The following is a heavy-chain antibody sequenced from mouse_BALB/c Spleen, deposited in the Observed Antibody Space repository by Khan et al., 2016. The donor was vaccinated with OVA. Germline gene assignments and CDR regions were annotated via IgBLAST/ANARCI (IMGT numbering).Heavy chain of an antibody. J-gene: IGHJ3*01. CDR1: GYTFTDYA. Sequence: VQLQESGPELVKPGASVKMSCKVSGYTFTDYAISWVKQRTGQGLEWIGEIYPGTGSTYYNEKFKGKATLTADKSSNTVNMQLSSLTSEDSAVFVCAKSYDKAWFVYWGQGTLVTVSA. V-gene: IGHV1-77*01. CDR3: AKSYDKAWFVY. CDR2: IYPGTGST. D-gene: IGHD1-1*01.